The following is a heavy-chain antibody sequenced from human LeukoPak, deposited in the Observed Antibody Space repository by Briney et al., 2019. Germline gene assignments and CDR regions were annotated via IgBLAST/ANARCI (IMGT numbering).Heavy chain of an antibody. CDR3: ALSRHGELRLGELSLNY. J-gene: IGHJ4*02. D-gene: IGHD3-16*02. CDR1: GFAFNMYG. CDR2: IRYDASNE. Sequence: GGSLRLSCVASGFAFNMYGMHWVRQAPSKGLQWVAFIRYDASNEYYVESVKGRFTISRDNTENTLYLQMNSLRAEDTAVYYCALSRHGELRLGELSLNYWGQGTLVTVSS. V-gene: IGHV3-30*02.